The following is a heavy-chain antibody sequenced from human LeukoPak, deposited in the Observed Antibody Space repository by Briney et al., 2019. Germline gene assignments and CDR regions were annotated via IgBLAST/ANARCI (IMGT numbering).Heavy chain of an antibody. V-gene: IGHV1-69*13. CDR3: ARELGYSYGYPQYYFDY. Sequence: ASVKVSCKASGGTFSSYAISWVRQAPGQGLEWMGGIIPIFGTANYAQKFQGRVTITADESTSTAYMELRSLRSDDTAVYYCARELGYSYGYPQYYFDYWGQGTLVTVSS. CDR2: IIPIFGTA. CDR1: GGTFSSYA. D-gene: IGHD5-18*01. J-gene: IGHJ4*02.